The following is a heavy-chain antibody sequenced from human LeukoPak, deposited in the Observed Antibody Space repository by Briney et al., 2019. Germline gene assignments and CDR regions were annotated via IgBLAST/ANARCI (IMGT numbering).Heavy chain of an antibody. D-gene: IGHD3-3*01. J-gene: IGHJ4*02. CDR2: INPNSGGT. V-gene: IGHV1-2*02. Sequence: ASVKVSCKASEYTFTGYYMHWVRQAPGQGLEWMGWINPNSGGTNYAQKFQGRVTMTRDTSISTAYMELSRLRSDDTAVYYCARGLHYDFWSGYYFDYWGQGTLVTVSS. CDR3: ARGLHYDFWSGYYFDY. CDR1: EYTFTGYY.